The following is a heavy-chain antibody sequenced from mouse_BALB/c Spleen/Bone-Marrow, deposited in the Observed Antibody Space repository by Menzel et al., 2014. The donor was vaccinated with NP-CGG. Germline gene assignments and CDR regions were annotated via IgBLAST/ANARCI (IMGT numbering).Heavy chain of an antibody. CDR1: GYTFTSYT. Sequence: VKLMESGAELARPGASVKMSCKASGYTFTSYTMHWVKQRPGQGLEWIGYINPSSGYTNYNQKFKDKATLTADKSSSTAYMQLSSLTSEDSAVHYCAREGYGNYAYWGQGTLVTVSA. V-gene: IGHV1-4*01. CDR2: INPSSGYT. D-gene: IGHD2-10*02. CDR3: AREGYGNYAY. J-gene: IGHJ3*01.